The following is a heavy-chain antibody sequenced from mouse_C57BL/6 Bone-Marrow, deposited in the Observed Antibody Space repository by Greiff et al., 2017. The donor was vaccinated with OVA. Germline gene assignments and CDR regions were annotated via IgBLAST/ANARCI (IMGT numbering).Heavy chain of an antibody. CDR1: GFSLSTCGMG. D-gene: IGHD2-4*01. V-gene: IGHV8-8*01. CDR2: IWWDDDE. CDR3: ARIPPIYYEAY. Sequence: QVQLKQSGPGILQPSQTLSLTCSFSGFSLSTCGMGVGWIRQPSGKGLEWLAHIWWDDDEYYNPALKSRLTISKDTSKNQLFLKIANVDTADTATYYCARIPPIYYEAYWGQGTLVTVSA. J-gene: IGHJ3*01.